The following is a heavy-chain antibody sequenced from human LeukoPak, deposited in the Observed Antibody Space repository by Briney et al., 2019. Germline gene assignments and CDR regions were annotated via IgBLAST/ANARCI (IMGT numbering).Heavy chain of an antibody. Sequence: PGGSLRLSCAASGFTFSSYAMHWVRQAPGKGLEWVAVIWYDGSNKYYADSVKGRFTISRDNSKNTLYLQMNSLRAEDTAVYYCARDLVTTDPVLRYFPGWFDPWGQGTLVTVSS. J-gene: IGHJ5*02. D-gene: IGHD3-9*01. CDR3: ARDLVTTDPVLRYFPGWFDP. CDR1: GFTFSSYA. V-gene: IGHV3-33*08. CDR2: IWYDGSNK.